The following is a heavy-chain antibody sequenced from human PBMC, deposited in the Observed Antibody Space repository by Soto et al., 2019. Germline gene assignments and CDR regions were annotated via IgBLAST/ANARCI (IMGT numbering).Heavy chain of an antibody. V-gene: IGHV3-9*01. Sequence: EVQLVESGGGLVQPGRSLRLSCAASGFTFDDYAMHWVRQAPGQGLEWVSGIRWNSGSIGYADSVKGLFTISRDNAKNSVYLQMNSLRAEDTALYYCAKDETTHTGYFDLWGRGTLVTVSS. CDR1: GFTFDDYA. CDR2: IRWNSGSI. CDR3: AKDETTHTGYFDL. J-gene: IGHJ2*01. D-gene: IGHD4-17*01.